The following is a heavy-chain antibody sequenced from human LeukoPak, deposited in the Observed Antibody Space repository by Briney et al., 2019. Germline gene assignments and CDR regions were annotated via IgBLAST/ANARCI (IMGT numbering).Heavy chain of an antibody. D-gene: IGHD1-14*01. V-gene: IGHV3-53*01. Sequence: HSGGSLRLSCAASGFTVITNDMNWVRQAPGKGLEWVSVLYSDGNTKYADTVQGRFTISRDNSKNTLYLEMNSLSPDDTAVYYCARGVEPLAANTLAYWGQGTLVTVSS. CDR1: GFTVITND. CDR2: LYSDGNT. CDR3: ARGVEPLAANTLAY. J-gene: IGHJ4*02.